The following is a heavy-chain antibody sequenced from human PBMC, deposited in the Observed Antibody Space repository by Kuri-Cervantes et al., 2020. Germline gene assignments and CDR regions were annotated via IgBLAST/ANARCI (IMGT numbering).Heavy chain of an antibody. CDR2: IWYDGSHS. J-gene: IGHJ4*02. Sequence: GESLKISCAASGFTSTDYGTHWVRQAPGKGLEWVAVIWYDGSHSFYTDSVEGRFTISRDNSKNTLYLQMNSLRDEDTAVYYCARVSSIVGAASDYWGQGTLVTVSS. CDR3: ARVSSIVGAASDY. CDR1: GFTSTDYG. D-gene: IGHD1-26*01. V-gene: IGHV3-33*01.